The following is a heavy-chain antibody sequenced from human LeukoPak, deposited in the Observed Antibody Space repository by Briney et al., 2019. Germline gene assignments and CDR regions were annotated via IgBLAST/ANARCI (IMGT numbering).Heavy chain of an antibody. V-gene: IGHV3-74*01. CDR2: ISSDGSDT. CDR1: GFNFASRW. Sequence: PGGSLRLSCAASGFNFASRWMHWVRQVPGMGLVWVSRISSDGSDTTYADSVKGRFTISRDNVKKIVYLQTRSLRVEDTAVYYCARHFDGKGSFDFWGQGTLVTVSA. D-gene: IGHD4-23*01. CDR3: ARHFDGKGSFDF. J-gene: IGHJ5*01.